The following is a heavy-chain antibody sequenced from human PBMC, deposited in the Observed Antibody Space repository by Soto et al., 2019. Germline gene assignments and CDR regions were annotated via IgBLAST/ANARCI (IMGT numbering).Heavy chain of an antibody. J-gene: IGHJ6*02. CDR2: ISYDGSNK. D-gene: IGHD6-6*01. CDR1: GITFSRYG. CDR3: AKALGSIADLYYYYGMDV. Sequence: QVQLVESGGGVVQPGRSLRLSCAASGITFSRYGMHWVRQAPGKGLEWVAVISYDGSNKYYADSVKGRFTISRDNSKNTRYLQMNSLRAEDTAVYYCAKALGSIADLYYYYGMDVWGQGTTVTVSS. V-gene: IGHV3-30*18.